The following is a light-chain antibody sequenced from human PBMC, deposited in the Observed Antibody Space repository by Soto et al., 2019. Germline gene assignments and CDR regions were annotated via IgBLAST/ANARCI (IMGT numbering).Light chain of an antibody. CDR3: QHYNNWPPTWT. Sequence: EIVMTQSPATLSVSPGERATLSFRATQSVSSNLAWYQQKPGQAPRLLIYAVSTRPTGIPPRFSGSGSGTEFTLTINSLQSEDFAVYYCQHYNNWPPTWTFGQGTKVDI. CDR1: QSVSSN. V-gene: IGKV3-15*01. J-gene: IGKJ1*01. CDR2: AVS.